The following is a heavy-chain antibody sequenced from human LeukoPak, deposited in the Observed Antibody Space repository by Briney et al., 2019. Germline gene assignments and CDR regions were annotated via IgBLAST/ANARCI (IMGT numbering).Heavy chain of an antibody. J-gene: IGHJ3*02. CDR1: GYTFTGYY. CDR2: INPNSGDT. Sequence: ASVKVSCKASGYTFTGYYMHWVRQTPGQGLEWMGWINPNSGDTNYAQKLQGRVTMTRDTSISTAYMELNRLRSDDTAVYYCAISKDYYDSSGYYSHTFDIWGQGTMVTAST. CDR3: AISKDYYDSSGYYSHTFDI. D-gene: IGHD3-22*01. V-gene: IGHV1-2*02.